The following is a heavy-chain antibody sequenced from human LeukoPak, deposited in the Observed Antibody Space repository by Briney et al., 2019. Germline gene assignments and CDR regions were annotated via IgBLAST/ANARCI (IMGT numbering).Heavy chain of an antibody. J-gene: IGHJ3*01. V-gene: IGHV3-74*01. CDR2: INTDGRSI. CDR1: GFTLRNYW. CDR3: VIPSGGAEAFDF. D-gene: IGHD2-2*01. Sequence: GGSLRLSCAASGFTLRNYWMHWVRQAPGKGLVWVSRINTDGRSISYADSVKGRFTISRDNAKNTMYLQMNSLRAEDTAVYYCVIPSGGAEAFDFWGQGTMVTVSS.